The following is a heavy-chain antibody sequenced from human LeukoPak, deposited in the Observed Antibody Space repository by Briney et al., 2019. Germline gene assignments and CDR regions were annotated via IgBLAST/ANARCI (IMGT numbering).Heavy chain of an antibody. CDR1: RFTFSSHA. CDR2: ISYDGSNK. CDR3: ARDWQWLVKSGNIDY. Sequence: GGSLRLSCAASRFTFSSHAMHWVRQAPGKGLEWVAVISYDGSNKYYADSVKGRFTISRDNSKNTLYLQMNSLRTEDTAVYYCARDWQWLVKSGNIDYWGQGTLVTVSS. J-gene: IGHJ4*02. V-gene: IGHV3-30*04. D-gene: IGHD6-19*01.